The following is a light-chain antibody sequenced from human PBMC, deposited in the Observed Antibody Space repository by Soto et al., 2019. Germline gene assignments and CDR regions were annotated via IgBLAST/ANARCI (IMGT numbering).Light chain of an antibody. CDR1: QDITNY. CDR3: QQYDNRPLT. J-gene: IGKJ4*01. CDR2: DVS. Sequence: DIPMTQSPSSLSASVGDRVTITCQASQDITNYLNRYQQKPGKAPKLLIYDVSKLEAGVPSRFSGSGSGTDFTLTISSLQPEDIATYYCQQYDNRPLTFGGGTKVEIK. V-gene: IGKV1-33*01.